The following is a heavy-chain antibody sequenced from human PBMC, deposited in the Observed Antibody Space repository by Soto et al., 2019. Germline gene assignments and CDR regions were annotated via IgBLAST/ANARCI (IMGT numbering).Heavy chain of an antibody. CDR2: ISNSGGSP. CDR1: GFTFSDYA. V-gene: IGHV3-64*07. D-gene: IGHD3-9*01. Sequence: EVQLMESGGGLVHPGDSLRLSCAAAGFTFSDYAMHWVRQAPGKGLEYVSAISNSGGSPYYADSVKGRFTVSRDNSKNTLYVRMDGLRVEDTAVYYFATSAKFDHLYYYYFYMNVWGVGTTVTVSS. CDR3: ATSAKFDHLYYYYFYMNV. J-gene: IGHJ6*03.